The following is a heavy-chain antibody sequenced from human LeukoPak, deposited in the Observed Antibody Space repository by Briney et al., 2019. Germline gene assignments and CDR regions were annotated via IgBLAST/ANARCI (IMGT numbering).Heavy chain of an antibody. CDR3: ARVRYGGSYDF. D-gene: IGHD4-23*01. CDR1: GFTFSSRW. V-gene: IGHV3-7*01. Sequence: GGSLRLSCAASGFTFSSRWMTWVRQAPEKGLEWVAYIKPDGSGEDYVDSVEGRFTISRDNVRNSLHLQMNSQRAEDTAVYYCARVRYGGSYDFWGQGTLVSVSS. J-gene: IGHJ4*02. CDR2: IKPDGSGE.